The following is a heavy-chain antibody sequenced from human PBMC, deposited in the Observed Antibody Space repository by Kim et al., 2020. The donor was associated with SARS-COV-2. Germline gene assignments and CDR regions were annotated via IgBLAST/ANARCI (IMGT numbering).Heavy chain of an antibody. CDR3: ARGVPGY. V-gene: IGHV4-34*01. CDR1: GGSFSGYQ. CDR2: INHTGST. Sequence: SETLSLTCAGYGGSFSGYQWSWVRQSPGKGLEWIGQINHTGSTNYNPSLKSRVTMSVDTSKNQFSLKLTSVTATDTGVYYCARGVPGYWGQGSLVTVSS. J-gene: IGHJ4*02.